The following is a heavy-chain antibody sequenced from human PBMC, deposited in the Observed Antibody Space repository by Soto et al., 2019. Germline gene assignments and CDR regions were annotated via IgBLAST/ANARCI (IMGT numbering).Heavy chain of an antibody. D-gene: IGHD6-13*01. J-gene: IGHJ6*02. V-gene: IGHV1-69*13. CDR2: IIPIFGTA. CDR1: GGTFSSYA. CDR3: ARGAVAGMDYYYYGMDV. Sequence: SVRFSCKASGGTFSSYAIIWVRQAPGQGLEWMGGIIPIFGTANYAQKFQGRVTITADESTSTAYMELSSLRSEDTAVYYCARGAVAGMDYYYYGMDVWGQGTTVTVSS.